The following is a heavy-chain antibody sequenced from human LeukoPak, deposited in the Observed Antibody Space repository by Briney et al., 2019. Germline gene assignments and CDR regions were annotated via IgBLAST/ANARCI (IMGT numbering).Heavy chain of an antibody. V-gene: IGHV3-21*01. D-gene: IGHD6-13*01. CDR2: ISDNSVYI. Sequence: KPGGSLRLSCAASGFTFSSYSMNWVRQAPGKGLEWVSSISDNSVYIYSADSVKGRFATSRDNAKNSLYLQMNSLRAEDTAVYHCTTPAAGPRAEYSQHWGQGTLVTVSS. CDR1: GFTFSSYS. CDR3: TTPAAGPRAEYSQH. J-gene: IGHJ1*01.